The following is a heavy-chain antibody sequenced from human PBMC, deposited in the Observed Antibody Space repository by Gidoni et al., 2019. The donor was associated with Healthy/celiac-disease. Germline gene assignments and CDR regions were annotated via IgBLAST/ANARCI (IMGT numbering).Heavy chain of an antibody. D-gene: IGHD2-2*01. V-gene: IGHV3-64D*06. CDR3: VSRTSYYESPNFDY. Sequence: EVQLVESGGGLVQPGGSLRLSCSASGLTCSSYAMHWVRHAPGKGLEYVSAISSNGGSTYYADSVKGRFTISRDNSKNTLYLQMSSLRAEDTAVYYCVSRTSYYESPNFDYWGQGTLVTVSS. J-gene: IGHJ4*02. CDR2: ISSNGGST. CDR1: GLTCSSYA.